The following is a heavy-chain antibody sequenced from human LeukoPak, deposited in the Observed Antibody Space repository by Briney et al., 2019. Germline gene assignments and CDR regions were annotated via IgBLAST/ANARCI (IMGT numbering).Heavy chain of an antibody. Sequence: GESLKISCKGSGYSFTSYWIGWVRQMPGKGLEWMGIIYPGDSDTRYSPSFQGQVTSSADKSISTAYLQGSSLKASDTAMYYCARHSPRSGDWLLSNYFDYWGQGTLVTVSS. D-gene: IGHD3-9*01. V-gene: IGHV5-51*01. CDR1: GYSFTSYW. J-gene: IGHJ4*02. CDR3: ARHSPRSGDWLLSNYFDY. CDR2: IYPGDSDT.